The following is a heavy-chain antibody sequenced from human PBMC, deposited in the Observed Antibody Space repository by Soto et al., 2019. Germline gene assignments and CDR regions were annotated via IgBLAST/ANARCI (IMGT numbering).Heavy chain of an antibody. CDR3: ARGDATKIVVTTYYAMDV. CDR1: GGSLSNYG. D-gene: IGHD3-22*01. J-gene: IGHJ6*02. CDR2: IIPVFGKP. Sequence: QVQLVQSGAEVKKPGSSVKVSCKASGGSLSNYGISWVRQAPGQGLEWMGGIIPVFGKPNYAQKFQDRVTITADESTTTVYMEVRSLTSEDTAVYYCARGDATKIVVTTYYAMDVWGQGTTVTVSS. V-gene: IGHV1-69*12.